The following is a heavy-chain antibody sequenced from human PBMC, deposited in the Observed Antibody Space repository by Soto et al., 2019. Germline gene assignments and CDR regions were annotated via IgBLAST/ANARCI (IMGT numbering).Heavy chain of an antibody. CDR1: GFNFSDYS. J-gene: IGHJ3*01. V-gene: IGHV3-48*02. Sequence: EVQLVESGGGLVQPGGSLRLSCVVSGFNFSDYSMNWVRQAPGKGPEWISYISNSSRTIYYSDSVRGRVIVSRDNAKNSLYLQMNRLRDDDTAEYYYTCASGPPIIGQAGFDLWGQGTMVTVSS. CDR2: ISNSSRTI. D-gene: IGHD3-3*01. CDR3: TCASGPPIIGQAGFDL.